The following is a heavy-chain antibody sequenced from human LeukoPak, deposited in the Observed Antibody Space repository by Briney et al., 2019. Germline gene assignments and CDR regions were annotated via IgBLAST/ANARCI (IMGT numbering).Heavy chain of an antibody. CDR1: GFTLSSYS. V-gene: IGHV3-21*04. CDR2: ISSSSSYI. CDR3: ASRGEFYGSGTYFGS. Sequence: PGGSLRLSCAASGFTLSSYSMNWVRQAPGKGLEWVSSISSSSSYIHYTDSVKGRFTISRDNSKNTLYLQMNSLRAEDTAVYYCASRGEFYGSGTYFGSWGQGTLVSVSS. J-gene: IGHJ5*02. D-gene: IGHD3-10*01.